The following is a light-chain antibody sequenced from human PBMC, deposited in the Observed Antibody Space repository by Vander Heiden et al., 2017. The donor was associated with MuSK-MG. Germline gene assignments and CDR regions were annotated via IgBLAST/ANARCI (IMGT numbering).Light chain of an antibody. CDR1: QSVDSKF. CDR3: QQYGTPPWT. Sequence: EIVLTQSPGTLSLSPGERAILSCRASQSVDSKFLAWHQQKPGQAPRLLIFGASSRATGIPDRFSGSGSATDFTLTISGLEPEDFAVYYCQQYGTPPWTFGQGTKVE. V-gene: IGKV3-20*01. CDR2: GAS. J-gene: IGKJ1*01.